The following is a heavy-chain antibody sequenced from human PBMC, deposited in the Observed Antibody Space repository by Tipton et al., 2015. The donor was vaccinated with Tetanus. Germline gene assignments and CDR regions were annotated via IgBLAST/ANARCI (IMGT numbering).Heavy chain of an antibody. D-gene: IGHD1-14*01. J-gene: IGHJ4*01. Sequence: QVQLVQSGAEMKQPGSSVKVSCKASGGTFTNYALSWVRQAPGQGLEWVGGITPIFGTTNSAPKFQGRVTITADESTNTAYMELSILRSEDTAVYYCARAPNRISLAYDYWGHGTQITVSS. CDR2: ITPIFGTT. V-gene: IGHV1-69*01. CDR3: ARAPNRISLAYDY. CDR1: GGTFTNYA.